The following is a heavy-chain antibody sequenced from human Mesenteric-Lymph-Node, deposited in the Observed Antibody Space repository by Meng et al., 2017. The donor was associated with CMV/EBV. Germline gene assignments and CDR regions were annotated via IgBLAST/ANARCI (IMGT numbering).Heavy chain of an antibody. CDR1: GFTFGDYA. CDR2: IRSKAYGGTT. V-gene: IGHV3-49*04. J-gene: IGHJ4*02. Sequence: GESLKISCTASGFTFGDYAMSWVRQAPGKGLEWVGFIRSKAYGGTTEYAASVKGRFTISGDDSKSIAYLQMNSLKTEDTAVYYCTRPIVVVPAATYDYWGQGTLVTVSS. D-gene: IGHD2-2*01. CDR3: TRPIVVVPAATYDY.